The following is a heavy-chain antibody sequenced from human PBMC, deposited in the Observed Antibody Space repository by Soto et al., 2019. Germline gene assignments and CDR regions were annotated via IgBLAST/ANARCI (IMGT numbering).Heavy chain of an antibody. CDR1: GYTLTELS. V-gene: IGHV1-24*01. D-gene: IGHD3-22*01. J-gene: IGHJ1*01. CDR3: PTDGRYCARSGYPIFQL. Sequence: RASVKVSCKVSGYTLTELSMHWVRQAPGKGLEWMGGFDPEDGETNYAQKFQGRVTMTEDTSTETAYMELSSLRSEVTAVYSCPTDGRYCARSGYPIFQLWGQGTLVTVSS. CDR2: FDPEDGET.